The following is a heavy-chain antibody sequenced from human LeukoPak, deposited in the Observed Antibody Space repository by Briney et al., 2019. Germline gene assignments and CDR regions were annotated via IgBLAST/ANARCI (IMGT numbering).Heavy chain of an antibody. D-gene: IGHD2-2*01. CDR2: IYYNGNT. J-gene: IGHJ2*01. V-gene: IGHV4-61*01. CDR1: GTSVSSGSYY. CDR3: ARDAIPSSYWYFDL. Sequence: PSETLSLTCTVSGTSVSSGSYYWSWLRQPPGKGLEWIGYIYYNGNTNCNPSLKSRVTVSVDTSKNQFSLKLNSVTAADTAVYYCARDAIPSSYWYFDLWGRGTLVTVSS.